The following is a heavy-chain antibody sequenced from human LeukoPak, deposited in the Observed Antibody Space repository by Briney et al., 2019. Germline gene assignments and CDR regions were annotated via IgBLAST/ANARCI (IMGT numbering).Heavy chain of an antibody. D-gene: IGHD5-18*01. CDR3: ARVMYSYGFCFDC. Sequence: ASVKVSCKASGYTFTGYYMHWVRQAPGQGLEWMGWINPNSGGTNYAQKFQGRVTMTRDTSISTAYMELSRLRSDDTAVYYCARVMYSYGFCFDCWGQGTLVTVSS. V-gene: IGHV1-2*02. CDR2: INPNSGGT. CDR1: GYTFTGYY. J-gene: IGHJ4*02.